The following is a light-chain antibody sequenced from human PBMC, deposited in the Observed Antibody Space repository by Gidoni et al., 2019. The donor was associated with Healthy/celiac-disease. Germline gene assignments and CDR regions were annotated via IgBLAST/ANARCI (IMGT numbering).Light chain of an antibody. J-gene: IGKJ1*01. CDR2: GAS. V-gene: IGKV3-20*01. CDR1: QSVSSSY. CDR3: QQYGSSRAWT. Sequence: EIVLTQSPGTLSLSPGERATLSCRASQSVSSSYLAWYQQKPGQAPRLLIYGASSRATGIPDRFSGSGSGTDFTLTISRLETEDFAVYYCQQYGSSRAWTFGQGTKVEIK.